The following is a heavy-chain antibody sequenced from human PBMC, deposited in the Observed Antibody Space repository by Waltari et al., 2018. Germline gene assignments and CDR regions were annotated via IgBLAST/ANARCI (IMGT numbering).Heavy chain of an antibody. V-gene: IGHV4-31*03. Sequence: QVQLQESGPGLVKPSQTLSLTCTVSGGPLSSGGDYVVWIALHPGKGLEWIGYIYYSGSTYYNPSLKSRVTISVDTSKNQFSLKLSSVTAADTAVYYCARARYDILTGHDAFDIWGQGTMVTVSS. CDR3: ARARYDILTGHDAFDI. CDR2: IYYSGST. D-gene: IGHD3-9*01. CDR1: GGPLSSGGDY. J-gene: IGHJ3*02.